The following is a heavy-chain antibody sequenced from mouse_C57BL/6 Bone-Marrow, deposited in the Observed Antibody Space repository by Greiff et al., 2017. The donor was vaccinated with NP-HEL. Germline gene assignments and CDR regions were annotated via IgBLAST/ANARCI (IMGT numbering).Heavy chain of an antibody. D-gene: IGHD1-1*01. CDR1: GYTFTSYG. V-gene: IGHV1-81*01. J-gene: IGHJ4*01. CDR3: AVDYYGSSNDYAMDY. Sequence: QVQLQQSGAELARPGASVKLSCKASGYTFTSYGISWVKQRTGQGLEWIGEIYPRSGNTYYHEKFKGKATLTADKSSSTAYMELRSLTSEDCAVYFCAVDYYGSSNDYAMDYWGQGTSVTVSA. CDR2: IYPRSGNT.